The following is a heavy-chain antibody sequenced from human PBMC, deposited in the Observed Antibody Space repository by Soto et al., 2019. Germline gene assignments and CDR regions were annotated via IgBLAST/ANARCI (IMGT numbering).Heavy chain of an antibody. J-gene: IGHJ6*02. CDR2: MNPNSGNT. V-gene: IGHV1-8*01. Sequence: ASVKVSCKASGYTFTSYDINWVRQATGKGLEWMGWMNPNSGNTGYAQKFQGRVTMTRNTSISTAYMELSSLRSEDTAVYYCARCDLSYSYYYYYGMDVWGQGTTVTVSS. D-gene: IGHD1-26*01. CDR1: GYTFTSYD. CDR3: ARCDLSYSYYYYYGMDV.